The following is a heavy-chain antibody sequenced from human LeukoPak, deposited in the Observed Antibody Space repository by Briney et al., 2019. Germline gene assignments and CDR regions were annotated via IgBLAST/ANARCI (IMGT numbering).Heavy chain of an antibody. CDR1: GYTFTSYG. J-gene: IGHJ5*02. Sequence: ASVKVSCKASGYTFTSYGISLVRQAPGQGLEWMGWISAYNGNTNYEQKLQGRVTMTTDTSTSTDYMELRSLRSDDTAVYYCARDGYCSSTSCWDWFDPWGQGTLVTVSS. CDR2: ISAYNGNT. CDR3: ARDGYCSSTSCWDWFDP. D-gene: IGHD2-2*03. V-gene: IGHV1-18*01.